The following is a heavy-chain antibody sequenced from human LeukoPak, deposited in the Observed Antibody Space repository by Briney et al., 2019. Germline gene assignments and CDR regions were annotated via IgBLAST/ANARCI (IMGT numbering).Heavy chain of an antibody. V-gene: IGHV3-30*03. CDR2: ISYDGSNE. CDR3: ARDYYDSSGYYYYFDY. Sequence: GGSLRPSCAASGFTFSSYGMHWVRQAPGKGLEWVAVISYDGSNEYYADSVKGRFTISRDNSKNTLYLQMNSLRAEDTAVYYCARDYYDSSGYYYYFDYWGQGTLVTVSS. CDR1: GFTFSSYG. J-gene: IGHJ4*02. D-gene: IGHD3-22*01.